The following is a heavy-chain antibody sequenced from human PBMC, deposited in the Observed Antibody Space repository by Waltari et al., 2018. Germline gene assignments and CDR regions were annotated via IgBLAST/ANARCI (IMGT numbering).Heavy chain of an antibody. V-gene: IGHV3-74*01. CDR3: AKDQWFGA. CDR2: INNDGRST. Sequence: EVHLVESGVGLVQPGGSLSLSCAVSGFTFRDYWMHWVRQAPGKGLVWVSRINNDGRSTSYADSMKGRFTVSRDNAKNTLYLQMNSLTVDDTAVYYCAKDQWFGAWGQGTLVTVSS. CDR1: GFTFRDYW. J-gene: IGHJ5*02.